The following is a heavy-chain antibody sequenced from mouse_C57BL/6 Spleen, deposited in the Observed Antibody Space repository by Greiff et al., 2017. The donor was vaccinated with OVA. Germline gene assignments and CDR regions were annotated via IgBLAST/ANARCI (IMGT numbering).Heavy chain of an antibody. D-gene: IGHD2-5*01. CDR3: ARNSNYVYAMDD. CDR2: IYPGDGDT. Sequence: QVQLKESGAELVKPGASVKISCKASGYAFSSYWMNWVKQRPGKGLEWIGQIYPGDGDTNYNGKFKGKATLTADKSSSTAYMQLSSLTSEDSAVYFCARNSNYVYAMDDWGQGTSVTVSS. V-gene: IGHV1-80*01. CDR1: GYAFSSYW. J-gene: IGHJ4*01.